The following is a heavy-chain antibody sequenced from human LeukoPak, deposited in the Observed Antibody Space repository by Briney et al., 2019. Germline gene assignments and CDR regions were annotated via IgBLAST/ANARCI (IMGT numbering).Heavy chain of an antibody. D-gene: IGHD3-22*01. CDR3: ARLKYYDSTGYSPSYYMDV. V-gene: IGHV4-4*07. CDR2: IYGSGIT. Sequence: SETLSLTCTVSGGPIISYYWSWIRHSAGKGLEWIGRIYGSGITDYSPSLKSRITMSLDMSKKQFSLKLSSVTAADTAVYYCARLKYYDSTGYSPSYYMDVWGKGASVTV. CDR1: GGPIISYY. J-gene: IGHJ6*03.